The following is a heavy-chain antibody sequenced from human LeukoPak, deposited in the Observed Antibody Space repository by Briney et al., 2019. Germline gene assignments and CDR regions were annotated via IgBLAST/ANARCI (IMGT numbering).Heavy chain of an antibody. CDR2: IYYSGST. V-gene: IGHV4-39*01. CDR3: ARHGGGILPLFDY. D-gene: IGHD2-15*01. J-gene: IGHJ4*02. Sequence: SETLSLTCTVSGGSISSSSYYWGWIRQPPGKGLEWIGSIYYSGSTYYNPSLKSRVTISVDTSKNQFSLKLSSVTAADPAVYYCARHGGGILPLFDYWGQGTLVTVSS. CDR1: GGSISSSSYY.